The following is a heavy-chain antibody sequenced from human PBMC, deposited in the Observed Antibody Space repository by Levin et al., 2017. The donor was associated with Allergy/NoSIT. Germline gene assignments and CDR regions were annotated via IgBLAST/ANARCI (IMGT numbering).Heavy chain of an antibody. Sequence: GESLKISCQGSGYSFTSYWIGWVRQMPGKGLEWMGIIYPGDSDTRYSPSFQGQVTISADKSISTAYLQWSSLKASDTAMYYCARHIGGATTGNGNWFDPWGQGTLVTVSS. CDR2: IYPGDSDT. J-gene: IGHJ5*02. V-gene: IGHV5-51*01. CDR3: ARHIGGATTGNGNWFDP. D-gene: IGHD1-26*01. CDR1: GYSFTSYW.